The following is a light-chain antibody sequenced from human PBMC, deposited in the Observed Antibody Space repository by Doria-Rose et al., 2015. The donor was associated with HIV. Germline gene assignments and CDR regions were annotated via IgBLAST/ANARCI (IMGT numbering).Light chain of an antibody. V-gene: IGKV4-1*01. CDR2: WAS. Sequence: DIQVTQSPESLGMSLGERATLNCKYNQRLLYTSNNYLAWYQQKTGQPPKMLTYWASTRQSGVPARFSGSGSRTDFTLTISSLEAEDVAVYYCQQYYDTPSFGPGTTVDIK. CDR3: QQYYDTPS. J-gene: IGKJ3*01. CDR1: QRLLYTSNNY.